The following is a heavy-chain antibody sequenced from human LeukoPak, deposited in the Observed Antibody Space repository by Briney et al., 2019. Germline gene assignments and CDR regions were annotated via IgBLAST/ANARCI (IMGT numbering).Heavy chain of an antibody. Sequence: ASVKVSCKASGGTFSSYAFSWVRQAPGQGLEWMGGIIPILRTTNYAQKFQGRVTITADESTRTAYMELSSLRSEDTAVYYCARDRATYFDYWGQGTLVTVSS. D-gene: IGHD1-26*01. CDR3: ARDRATYFDY. CDR2: IIPILRTT. J-gene: IGHJ4*02. V-gene: IGHV1-69*13. CDR1: GGTFSSYA.